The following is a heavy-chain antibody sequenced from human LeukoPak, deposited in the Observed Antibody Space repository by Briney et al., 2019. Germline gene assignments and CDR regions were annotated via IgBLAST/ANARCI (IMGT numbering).Heavy chain of an antibody. V-gene: IGHV3-21*01. J-gene: IGHJ6*02. CDR3: AKDYYGMDV. Sequence: GGSLRLSCAASGFTFSSYNMNWVRQAPGKGLEWVSSISSSSNYIYYADSVKGRFTISRDSSENSLYLQMNSLRAEDTALYYCAKDYYGMDVWGQGTTVTVSS. CDR1: GFTFSSYN. CDR2: ISSSSNYI.